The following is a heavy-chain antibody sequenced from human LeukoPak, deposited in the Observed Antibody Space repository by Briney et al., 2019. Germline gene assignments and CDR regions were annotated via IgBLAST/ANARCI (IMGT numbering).Heavy chain of an antibody. D-gene: IGHD3-10*01. CDR3: AKASVSTAYLFDW. CDR2: ISNTGIT. CDR1: GGSISSYF. V-gene: IGHV4-59*13. J-gene: IGHJ4*02. Sequence: PSETLSLTCTVSGGSISSYFSNWIRQPPGQRLQWIGYISNTGITKYNPSLKSRVTISADTSKNQFSLILNSVTTADTAVYYCAKASVSTAYLFDWCGQGTLVAVSS.